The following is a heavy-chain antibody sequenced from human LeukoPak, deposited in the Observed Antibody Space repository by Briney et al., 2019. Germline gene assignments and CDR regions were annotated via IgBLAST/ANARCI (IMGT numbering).Heavy chain of an antibody. CDR3: TRALSSDNWFASH. D-gene: IGHD1-1*01. J-gene: IGHJ4*02. CDR2: ISSSGSTI. V-gene: IGHV3-11*04. CDR1: GFTFSDYY. Sequence: GGSLRLSCAASGFTFSDYYMSWIRQAPGKGLEWVSYISSSGSTIYYADSVKGRFTISRDNARNSLHLQMDSLRAEDTAVYYCTRALSSDNWFASHWGQGTLVTVSS.